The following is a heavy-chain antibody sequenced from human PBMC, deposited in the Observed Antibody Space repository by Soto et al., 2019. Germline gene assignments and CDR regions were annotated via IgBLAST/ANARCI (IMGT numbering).Heavy chain of an antibody. D-gene: IGHD3-3*01. CDR2: ISYDGSNK. Sequence: QVQLVESGGGGVQPGRSLRLSCAASGFTFSSSAMHWVRQAPGKGLEWVAVISYDGSNKYYADSVKGRFTISRDNSKNTLYLQMNSLRAEDTAVYYCARDLDGGWFDPWGQGTLVTVSS. J-gene: IGHJ5*02. V-gene: IGHV3-30-3*01. CDR1: GFTFSSSA. CDR3: ARDLDGGWFDP.